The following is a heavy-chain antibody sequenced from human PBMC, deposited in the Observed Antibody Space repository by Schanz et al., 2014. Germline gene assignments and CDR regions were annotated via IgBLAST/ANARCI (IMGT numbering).Heavy chain of an antibody. J-gene: IGHJ2*01. D-gene: IGHD1-26*01. Sequence: VQLVESGGGLVKPGGSLRLSCAASGFSFSDYYMSWIRQAPGKGLEWISFINTGSNYINYADSVKGRFTISRDNTKNSLFLQLNSLRADDTAVYYCARNRGSGGQNWYFDLWGRGTLGTVSS. CDR3: ARNRGSGGQNWYFDL. V-gene: IGHV3-11*05. CDR1: GFSFSDYY. CDR2: INTGSNYI.